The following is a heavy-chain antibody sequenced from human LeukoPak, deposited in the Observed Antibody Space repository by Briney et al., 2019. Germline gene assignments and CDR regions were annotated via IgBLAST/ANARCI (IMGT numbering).Heavy chain of an antibody. V-gene: IGHV1-2*02. CDR1: GYTFTGYY. CDR2: INPNSGGT. D-gene: IGHD2-2*02. Sequence: ASVKVSCRASGYTFTGYYMHWVRQPPGQGLEWMGWINPNSGGTNYAQKFQGRVTMTRDTSISTAYMELSRLRSDDTGVYYCARDHYCSSTSCYNYYYGMDVWGQGTTVTVSS. J-gene: IGHJ6*02. CDR3: ARDHYCSSTSCYNYYYGMDV.